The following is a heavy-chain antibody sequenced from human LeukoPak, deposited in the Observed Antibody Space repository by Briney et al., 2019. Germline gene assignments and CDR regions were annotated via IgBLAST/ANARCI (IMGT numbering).Heavy chain of an antibody. CDR2: IYYSGST. CDR1: GGSISSYY. CDR3: ARESDYGDREFDY. D-gene: IGHD4-17*01. V-gene: IGHV4-59*01. J-gene: IGHJ4*02. Sequence: SETLSLTCTVSGGSISSYYWSWIRQPPGKGLEWIGYIYYSGSTDCNPSLKSRVTISVDTSKNQFSLKLSSVTAADTAVYYCARESDYGDREFDYWGQGTLVTVSS.